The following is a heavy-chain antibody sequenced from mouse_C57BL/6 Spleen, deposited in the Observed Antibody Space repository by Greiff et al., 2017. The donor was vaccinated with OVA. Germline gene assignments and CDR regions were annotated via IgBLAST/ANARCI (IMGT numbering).Heavy chain of an antibody. D-gene: IGHD2-4*01. CDR3: ASYDYDDRDYFDY. CDR1: GYTFTDYY. Sequence: EVQLQQSGPELVKPGASVKISCKASGYTFTDYYMNWVKQSHGKSLEWIGDINPNNGGTSYNQKFKGKATLTVDKSSSTAYMELRSLTSEDSAVYYCASYDYDDRDYFDYWGQGTTLTVSS. J-gene: IGHJ2*01. CDR2: INPNNGGT. V-gene: IGHV1-26*01.